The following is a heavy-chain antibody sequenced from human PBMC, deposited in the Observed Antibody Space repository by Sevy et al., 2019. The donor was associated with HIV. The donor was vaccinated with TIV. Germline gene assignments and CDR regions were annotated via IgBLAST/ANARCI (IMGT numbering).Heavy chain of an antibody. CDR2: IYYSGST. V-gene: IGHV4-39*01. CDR1: GGSISSSSYY. D-gene: IGHD3-22*01. Sequence: SETLSLTCTVSGGSISSSSYYWGWIRQPPGKGLEWIGSIYYSGSTYYNPSLKSRVTISVDTSKNQFSLKLSSVTAADTAVYYCARRPGGGYYDSSGGINWFDPWGQGTLVTVSS. CDR3: ARRPGGGYYDSSGGINWFDP. J-gene: IGHJ5*02.